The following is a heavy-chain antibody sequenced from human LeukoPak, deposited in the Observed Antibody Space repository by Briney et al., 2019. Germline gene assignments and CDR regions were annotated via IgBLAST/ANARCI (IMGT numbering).Heavy chain of an antibody. CDR1: GGSISSGDYY. CDR3: ARRRDQWSEFDY. V-gene: IGHV4-30-4*08. D-gene: IGHD2-15*01. Sequence: SETLSLTCTVPGGSISSGDYYWSWIRQPPGKGLEWIGYIYYSGSTYYNPSLKSRVTISVDTSKNQFSLKLSSVTAADTAVYYCARRRDQWSEFDYWGQGTLVTVSS. CDR2: IYYSGST. J-gene: IGHJ4*02.